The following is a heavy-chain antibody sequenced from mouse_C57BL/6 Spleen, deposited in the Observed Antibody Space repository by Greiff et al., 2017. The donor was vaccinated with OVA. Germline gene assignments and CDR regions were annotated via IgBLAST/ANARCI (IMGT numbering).Heavy chain of an antibody. J-gene: IGHJ1*03. D-gene: IGHD2-3*01. V-gene: IGHV1-82*01. CDR3: ARAKDGYRYFDV. CDR1: GYAFSSSW. Sequence: QVQLQQSGPELVKPGASVKISCEASGYAFSSSWMNWVKQRPGKGLEWIGRIYPGDGDTNYNGKFKGKATLTADKSTSTAYMQLSSLTSEDSAVYYCARAKDGYRYFDVWGTGTTVTVSS. CDR2: IYPGDGDT.